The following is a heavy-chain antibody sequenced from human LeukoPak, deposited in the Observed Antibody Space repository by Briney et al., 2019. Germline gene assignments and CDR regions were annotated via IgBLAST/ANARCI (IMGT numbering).Heavy chain of an antibody. Sequence: ASVKVSCKASGYTFTGYFIHWVRQAPGQGLEWMGWINPSSGATNYAQNLQGRVTLTREMSITTAYMELNSLISDDTAVYYCARGLAIFGVVIPTFFDSWGQGTLVTVSS. V-gene: IGHV1-2*02. J-gene: IGHJ4*02. CDR2: INPSSGAT. CDR3: ARGLAIFGVVIPTFFDS. CDR1: GYTFTGYF. D-gene: IGHD3-3*01.